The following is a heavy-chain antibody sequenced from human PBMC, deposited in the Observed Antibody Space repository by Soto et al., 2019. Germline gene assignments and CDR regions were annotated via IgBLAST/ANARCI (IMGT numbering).Heavy chain of an antibody. CDR3: ARAGYTSEDYYALGV. CDR2: ISGSGIST. V-gene: IGHV3-23*01. D-gene: IGHD5-12*01. CDR1: GFTFRSYA. J-gene: IGHJ6*02. Sequence: GGSLRLSCAASGFTFRSYAMSWVRQAPGKGLEWVSGISGSGISTHYADSVKGRFTVPRDNSKNTLYLQMNSLRAEDTAVYNCARAGYTSEDYYALGVWGQGTTVTVSS.